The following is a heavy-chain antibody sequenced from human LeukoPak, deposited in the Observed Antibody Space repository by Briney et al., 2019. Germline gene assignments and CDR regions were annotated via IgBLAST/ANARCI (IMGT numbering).Heavy chain of an antibody. CDR1: GVSISSYY. CDR2: IYYSGST. Sequence: PSETLSLTCTVSGVSISSYYWSWIRQPPGKGLEWIGYIYYSGSTNYNPSLKSRVTISVDTSKNQFSLKLSSVTAADTAVYYCASSVGSRVGYWGQGTLVTVSS. CDR3: ASSVGSRVGY. D-gene: IGHD2-15*01. J-gene: IGHJ4*02. V-gene: IGHV4-59*12.